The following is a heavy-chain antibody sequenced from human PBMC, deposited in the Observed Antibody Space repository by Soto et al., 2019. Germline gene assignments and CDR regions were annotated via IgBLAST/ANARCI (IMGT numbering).Heavy chain of an antibody. CDR1: GGSVSSGSYY. CDR3: ARWQGSNYLEFDY. V-gene: IGHV4-61*01. D-gene: IGHD3-10*01. Sequence: PSETLSLTCTVSGGSVSSGSYYWSWIRQPPGKGLEWIGYIYSSGGTNYNPSLKSRVTISVDTSKNQFSLRLSSVTAADTAVYYCARWQGSNYLEFDYWGQGILVTVSS. J-gene: IGHJ4*02. CDR2: IYSSGGT.